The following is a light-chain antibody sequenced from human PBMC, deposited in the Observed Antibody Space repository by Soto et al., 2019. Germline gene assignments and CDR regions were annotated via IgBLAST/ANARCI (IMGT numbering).Light chain of an antibody. CDR2: GAS. Sequence: EIVLTQSPGTLSLSPGERASLSFSASQSVSSSYLAWYQQKPGQAPRLLIYGASSRATGIPDRFSGSGSGTDFTLTISRLEPEDFAVYYCQQYGSSPPITFGQGTRLEN. CDR1: QSVSSSY. CDR3: QQYGSSPPIT. V-gene: IGKV3-20*01. J-gene: IGKJ5*01.